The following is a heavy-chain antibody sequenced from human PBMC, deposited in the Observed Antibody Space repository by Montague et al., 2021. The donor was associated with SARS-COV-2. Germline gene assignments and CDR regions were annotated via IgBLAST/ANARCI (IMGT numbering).Heavy chain of an antibody. Sequence: SLRLSCAASGFTFSSYAMHWVRQAPGKGLEWVAVISYDGSNKYYADSVKGRFTISRDNSKSTLYLQMNSLRAEDTAVYYCARVLLSGMDVWGQGTTVTVSS. CDR3: ARVLLSGMDV. CDR1: GFTFSSYA. D-gene: IGHD2-15*01. V-gene: IGHV3-30-3*01. CDR2: ISYDGSNK. J-gene: IGHJ6*02.